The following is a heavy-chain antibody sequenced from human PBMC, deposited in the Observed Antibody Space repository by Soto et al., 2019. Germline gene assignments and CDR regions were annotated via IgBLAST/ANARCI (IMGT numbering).Heavy chain of an antibody. D-gene: IGHD3-22*01. CDR3: AREASESYYDIGGYGHYYYGMDV. Sequence: GGSLRLSCAASGFTFSSYGMHWVRQAPGKGLEWVAVIWYDGSNKYYADSVKGRFTISRDNSKNTLYLQMNSLRAEDTAVYYCAREASESYYDIGGYGHYYYGMDVWGQGTTVTVSS. CDR1: GFTFSSYG. CDR2: IWYDGSNK. V-gene: IGHV3-33*01. J-gene: IGHJ6*02.